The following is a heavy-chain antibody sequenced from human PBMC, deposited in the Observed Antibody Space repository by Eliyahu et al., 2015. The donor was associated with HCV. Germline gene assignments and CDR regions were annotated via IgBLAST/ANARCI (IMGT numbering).Heavy chain of an antibody. CDR3: TTGSVEGY. CDR1: GFTFNDAW. Sequence: EVQLVESGGGLVXPGGSXRLSCAASGFTFNDAWMNWVRQAPGKGLEWVGRIKTKAHGETKDYGAPVRGRFTISRDDSKNTLILQMNSLKIEDTAVYYCTTGSVEGYWGQGTLVTVSS. J-gene: IGHJ4*02. CDR2: IKTKAHGETK. V-gene: IGHV3-15*07. D-gene: IGHD6-19*01.